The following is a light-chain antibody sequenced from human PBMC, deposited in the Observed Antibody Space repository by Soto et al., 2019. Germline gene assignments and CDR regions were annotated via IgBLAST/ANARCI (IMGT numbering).Light chain of an antibody. Sequence: MMMTQSPATLSVSPGERVTLSCRTSHSVNSHVAWYQQKPGQAPRLLLYGASTRATGTPVRFSSSGFGTEFTLTISSLQSEDFAVYYCQQYKNWPLFGQGTRLEIK. CDR1: HSVNSH. CDR2: GAS. V-gene: IGKV3-15*01. CDR3: QQYKNWPL. J-gene: IGKJ5*01.